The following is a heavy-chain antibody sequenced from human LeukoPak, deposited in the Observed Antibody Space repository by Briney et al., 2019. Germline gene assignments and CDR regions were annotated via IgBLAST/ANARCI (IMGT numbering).Heavy chain of an antibody. CDR2: IYHSGST. CDR3: AILQLQSNDAFDI. V-gene: IGHV4-4*02. Sequence: SETLSLTCAVSGGSISSSNWWSWVRQPPGKGLEWIGEIYHSGSTNYNPSLKSRVNISVDKSKNQFSLKLRSVTAADTAVYYCAILQLQSNDAFDIWGQGTMVTVSS. CDR1: GGSISSSNW. J-gene: IGHJ3*02. D-gene: IGHD5-18*01.